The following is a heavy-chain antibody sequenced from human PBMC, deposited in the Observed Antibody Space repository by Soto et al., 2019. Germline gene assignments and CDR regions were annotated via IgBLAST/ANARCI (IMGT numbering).Heavy chain of an antibody. CDR3: ARDPTRIAVAGPYFDY. CDR2: ISYDGSNK. CDR1: GFTFSSYA. D-gene: IGHD6-19*01. V-gene: IGHV3-30-3*01. J-gene: IGHJ4*02. Sequence: PGGSLRLSCAASGFTFSSYAMHWVRQAPGKGLEWVAVISYDGSNKYYADSVKGRFTISRDNSKNTLYLQMNSLRAEDTAVYYCARDPTRIAVAGPYFDYWGQGTLVTVSS.